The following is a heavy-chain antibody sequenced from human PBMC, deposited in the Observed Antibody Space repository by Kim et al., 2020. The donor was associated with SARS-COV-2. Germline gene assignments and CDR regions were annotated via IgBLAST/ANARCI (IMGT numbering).Heavy chain of an antibody. J-gene: IGHJ4*02. CDR3: ARSGLPAADPGPLDH. V-gene: IGHV3-11*06. Sequence: AESVKGRCTISRDNAKNSLYLQMNSLGAEDTALYYCARSGLPAADPGPLDHGGQGTLVTVSS. D-gene: IGHD5-12*01.